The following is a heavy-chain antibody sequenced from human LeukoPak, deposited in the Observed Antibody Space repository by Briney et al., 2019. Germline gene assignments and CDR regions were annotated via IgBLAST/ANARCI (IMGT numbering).Heavy chain of an antibody. CDR3: AKGYNWNYRIDY. CDR1: GFTFSSYA. Sequence: GGSLRLSCAASGFTFSSYAMSWVRQVPGKGLEWVSAISGSGGSTYYADSVKGRFTISRDNSKNTLYLQMNSLRAEDTAVYYCAKGYNWNYRIDYWGQGTLVTVSS. D-gene: IGHD1-7*01. CDR2: ISGSGGST. J-gene: IGHJ4*02. V-gene: IGHV3-23*01.